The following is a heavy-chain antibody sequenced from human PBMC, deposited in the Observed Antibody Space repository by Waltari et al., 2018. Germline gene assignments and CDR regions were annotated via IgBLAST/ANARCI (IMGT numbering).Heavy chain of an antibody. V-gene: IGHV4-59*01. Sequence: QVQLQESGRGLVKPSETLSLICSVSGGSIANYYWGWVRQPPGEGLEWIGYVAYNGKTRYNPSLKSRTTISVDTSKKQFSLRLVSATAADTAIYYCARSYDFWSGYPLHHWGQGILVTVSS. CDR1: GGSIANYY. CDR2: VAYNGKT. CDR3: ARSYDFWSGYPLHH. D-gene: IGHD3-3*01. J-gene: IGHJ5*02.